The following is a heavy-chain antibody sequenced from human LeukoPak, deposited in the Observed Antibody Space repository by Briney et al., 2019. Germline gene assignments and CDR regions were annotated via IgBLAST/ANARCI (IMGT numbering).Heavy chain of an antibody. Sequence: GGSLRPSCAASGFTFSSYAMSWVRQAPGKGLEWVSAISGSGGSTYYADSVKGRFTISRDNSKNTLYLQMNSLRAEDTAVYYCAKDILVQQLARYFDYWGQGTLVTVSS. D-gene: IGHD6-13*01. CDR1: GFTFSSYA. CDR3: AKDILVQQLARYFDY. CDR2: ISGSGGST. V-gene: IGHV3-23*01. J-gene: IGHJ4*02.